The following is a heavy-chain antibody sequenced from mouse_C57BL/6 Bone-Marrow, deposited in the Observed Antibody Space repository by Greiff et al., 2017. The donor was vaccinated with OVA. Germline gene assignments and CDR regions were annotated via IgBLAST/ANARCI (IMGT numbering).Heavy chain of an antibody. Sequence: EVQLVESGPALVKPSQTVSLTCTVTGYSITNGNHWWNWIRQVSGSKLEWIGYIRSRGSTDSNPSLKSRISITRDTSKKQLFLQLNSVATEDIATYYCARGTKYYGSSYFDYWGQGTTLTVSS. CDR1: GYSITNGNHW. V-gene: IGHV3-4*01. D-gene: IGHD1-1*01. CDR2: IRSRGST. J-gene: IGHJ2*01. CDR3: ARGTKYYGSSYFDY.